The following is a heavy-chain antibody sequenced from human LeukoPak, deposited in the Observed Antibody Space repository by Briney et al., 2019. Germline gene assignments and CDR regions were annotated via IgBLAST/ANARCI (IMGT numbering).Heavy chain of an antibody. D-gene: IGHD3-10*01. Sequence: PGGSLRLSCAASGFTFSSYWMHWVRHAPGKGLVWVSRINSDGSSTSYADSVKGRFTISRDNAKNTLYLQMNSLRAEDTAVYYCSTMVRGVIIRGNAFDIWGQGTMVTVSS. V-gene: IGHV3-74*01. CDR3: STMVRGVIIRGNAFDI. J-gene: IGHJ3*02. CDR2: INSDGSST. CDR1: GFTFSSYW.